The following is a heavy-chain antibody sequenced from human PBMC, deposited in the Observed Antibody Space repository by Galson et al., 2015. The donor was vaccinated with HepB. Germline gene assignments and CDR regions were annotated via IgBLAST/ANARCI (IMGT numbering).Heavy chain of an antibody. CDR2: IIPILGIA. CDR3: ARDLSRGSSIYYYGMDV. V-gene: IGHV1-69*04. CDR1: GGTFSSYA. J-gene: IGHJ6*02. Sequence: SVKVSCKASGGTFSSYAISWVRQAPGQGLEWMGRIIPILGIANYAQKSQGRVTITADKSTSTAYMELSSLRSEDTAVYYCARDLSRGSSIYYYGMDVWGQGTTVTVSS. D-gene: IGHD2/OR15-2a*01.